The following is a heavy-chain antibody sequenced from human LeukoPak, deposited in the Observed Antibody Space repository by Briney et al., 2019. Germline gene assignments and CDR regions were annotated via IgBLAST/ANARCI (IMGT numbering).Heavy chain of an antibody. CDR1: GGSVSSGSYY. V-gene: IGHV4-30-4*08. J-gene: IGHJ4*02. CDR3: ARMDGSGDEYYFDY. D-gene: IGHD3-10*01. CDR2: IYYSGST. Sequence: KASETLSLTCTVSGGSVSSGSYYWSWIRQPPGKGLEWIGYIYYSGSTYYNPSLKSRVTISVDTSKNQFSLKLSSVTAADTAVYYCARMDGSGDEYYFDYWGQGTLVTVSS.